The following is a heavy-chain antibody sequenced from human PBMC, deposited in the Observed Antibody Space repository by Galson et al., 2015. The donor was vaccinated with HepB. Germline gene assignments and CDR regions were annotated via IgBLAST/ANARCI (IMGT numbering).Heavy chain of an antibody. V-gene: IGHV3-30*18. D-gene: IGHD3-10*01. CDR1: GFTFSSDG. Sequence: SLRLSCAASGFTFSSDGMHWVRQAPGKGLEWVAVISYDGSNKYYADSVKGRFTISRDNSKNTLYLQMNSLRAEDTAVYYCAKGLLWFGPEGNYFDYWGQGTLVTVSS. J-gene: IGHJ4*02. CDR2: ISYDGSNK. CDR3: AKGLLWFGPEGNYFDY.